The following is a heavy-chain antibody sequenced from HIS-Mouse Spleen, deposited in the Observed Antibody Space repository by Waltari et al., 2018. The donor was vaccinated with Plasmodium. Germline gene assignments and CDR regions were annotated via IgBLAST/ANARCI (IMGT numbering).Heavy chain of an antibody. CDR1: GYSISSVYS. J-gene: IGHJ6*02. Sequence: QVQLQESGPGLVKPSETLSLTCTVSGYSISSVYSWAWIRQPPGKGLGWIGRIYHSGSTYYNPSLKSRVTRSVDTSKNQFSLKLSSVTAADTAVYYCARVDYGSGDYYYYYGMDVWGQGTTVTVSS. V-gene: IGHV4-38-2*02. CDR3: ARVDYGSGDYYYYYGMDV. D-gene: IGHD3-10*01. CDR2: IYHSGST.